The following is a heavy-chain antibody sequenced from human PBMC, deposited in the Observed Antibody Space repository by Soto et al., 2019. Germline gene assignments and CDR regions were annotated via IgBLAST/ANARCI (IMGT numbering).Heavy chain of an antibody. Sequence: PGGSLRLSCAASGSTFSSYAMSWVRQAPGKGLEWVSAISGSGGSTYYADSVKGRFTISRDNSKNTLYLQMNSLRAEDTAVYYCAKITPSYYYDSSGYYGEYDYWGQGTLVTVSS. CDR1: GSTFSSYA. CDR2: ISGSGGST. D-gene: IGHD3-22*01. J-gene: IGHJ4*02. CDR3: AKITPSYYYDSSGYYGEYDY. V-gene: IGHV3-23*01.